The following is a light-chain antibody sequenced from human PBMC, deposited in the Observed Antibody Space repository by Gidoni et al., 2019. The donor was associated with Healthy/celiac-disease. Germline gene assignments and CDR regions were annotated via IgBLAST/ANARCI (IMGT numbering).Light chain of an antibody. CDR2: AAS. CDR3: QQSYSTSIT. V-gene: IGKV1-39*01. Sequence: DIQMTQSPSSLSASVGDRVTITCRASQSISSYLNWYQQKPGKAPKLLIYAASSLQSGVPSRFSGSGSWTDFTLPISSLQPEDFATYYCQQSYSTSITFGQGTRLEIK. J-gene: IGKJ5*01. CDR1: QSISSY.